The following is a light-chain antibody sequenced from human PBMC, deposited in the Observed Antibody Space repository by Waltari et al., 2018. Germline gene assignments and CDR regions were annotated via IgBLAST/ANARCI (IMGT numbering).Light chain of an antibody. CDR1: SSNIARNP. J-gene: IGLJ2*01. Sequence: QPVVTQPPSASGTPGQRVTIPCSGRSSNIARNPVNWYQQLPGRAPRLLIYSNSHRPSGVPDRFSASTSGKSASLAISGLQSDDEGNYYCASWDYSLNGVVYGGGTKLTVL. CDR3: ASWDYSLNGVV. V-gene: IGLV1-44*01. CDR2: SNS.